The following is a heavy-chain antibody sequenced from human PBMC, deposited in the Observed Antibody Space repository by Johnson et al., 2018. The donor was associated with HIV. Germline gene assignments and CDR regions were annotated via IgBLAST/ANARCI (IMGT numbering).Heavy chain of an antibody. D-gene: IGHD3-22*01. V-gene: IGHV3-30-3*01. Sequence: QVQLVESGGGLVQPGGSLRLSCVASGFRFSAYWMAWVRQAPGKGLEWVAVISYDGSNRFYADSVKGRFTISRDNSKNTLYLQMNSPRADDTAVYYCAREGDYYDSSGYWAAFDIWGQGTMVTVSS. CDR1: GFRFSAYW. CDR3: AREGDYYDSSGYWAAFDI. J-gene: IGHJ3*02. CDR2: ISYDGSNR.